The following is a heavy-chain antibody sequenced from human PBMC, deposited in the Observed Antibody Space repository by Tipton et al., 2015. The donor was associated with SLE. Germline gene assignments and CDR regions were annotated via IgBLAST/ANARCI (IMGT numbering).Heavy chain of an antibody. Sequence: TLSLTCAVYGGSFSGYYWSWIRQPPGKGLEWIGEINHSGSTNYNPSLKSRVTISVDTSKNQFSLKLSSVTAADTAVYYCATFPDFWSGYSHYFDYWGQGTLVTVSS. CDR1: GGSFSGYY. CDR2: INHSGST. V-gene: IGHV4-34*01. D-gene: IGHD3-3*01. CDR3: ATFPDFWSGYSHYFDY. J-gene: IGHJ4*02.